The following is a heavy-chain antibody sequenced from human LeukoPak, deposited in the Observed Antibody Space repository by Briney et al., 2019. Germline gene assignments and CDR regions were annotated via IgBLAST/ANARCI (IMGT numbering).Heavy chain of an antibody. CDR1: GFTVSSNY. D-gene: IGHD6-19*01. V-gene: IGHV3-66*01. J-gene: IGHJ4*02. CDR2: IYSGGDT. Sequence: GGSLRLSCAASGFTVSSNYMGWVRQAPGKGLEWVSVIYSGGDTYYTDSVKGRFTISRDNSKNMIYLEMTSLKAEDTALYYCAKERNLEIAVAGTIFDYWGQGTLVTVYS. CDR3: AKERNLEIAVAGTIFDY.